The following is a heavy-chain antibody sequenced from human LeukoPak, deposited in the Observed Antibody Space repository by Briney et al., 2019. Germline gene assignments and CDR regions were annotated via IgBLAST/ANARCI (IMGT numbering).Heavy chain of an antibody. CDR2: IYYSGST. CDR1: GVSISSSSYY. Sequence: SETLSLTCTVSGVSISSSSYYWGWIRQPPGKGLEWIGSIYYSGSTYYNPSLKSRVTISVDTSKNQFSLKLSSVTAADTAVYYCARRYSGSYTSMFDYWGQGTLVTVSS. J-gene: IGHJ4*02. D-gene: IGHD1-26*01. CDR3: ARRYSGSYTSMFDY. V-gene: IGHV4-39*01.